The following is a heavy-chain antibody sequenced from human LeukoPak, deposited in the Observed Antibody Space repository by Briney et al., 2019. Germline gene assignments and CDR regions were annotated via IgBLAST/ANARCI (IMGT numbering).Heavy chain of an antibody. CDR1: GFTFSSYS. D-gene: IGHD3-3*01. Sequence: GGSLRLSCAASGFTFSSYSKNWVRQAPGKGLEWVSYISSTNGYIYYADSVRGRFTISRDNAKNSLPLQMNSLRAEDTAVYYCARAPLEWLLGGIYYFDYWGQGTLVTVSS. CDR2: ISSTNGYI. CDR3: ARAPLEWLLGGIYYFDY. J-gene: IGHJ4*02. V-gene: IGHV3-21*01.